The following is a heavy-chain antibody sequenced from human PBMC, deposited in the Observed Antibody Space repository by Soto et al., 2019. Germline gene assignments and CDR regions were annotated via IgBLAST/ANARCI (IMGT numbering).Heavy chain of an antibody. CDR1: GYTFTNFG. J-gene: IGHJ4*02. Sequence: QVQLVQSGAEVKKPGASVKVSCKASGYTFTNFGISWVRQAPGQGLEWMGWISAYNGNTNYAQNFQGRVTMTTDTFASTCYKDLRSLRTDDTAVYYCARGGTQIDYWGQGSLVTVSS. CDR3: ARGGTQIDY. CDR2: ISAYNGNT. V-gene: IGHV1-18*01. D-gene: IGHD3-16*01.